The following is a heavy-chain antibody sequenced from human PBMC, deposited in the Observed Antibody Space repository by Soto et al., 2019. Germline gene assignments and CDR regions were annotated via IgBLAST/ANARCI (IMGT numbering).Heavy chain of an antibody. D-gene: IGHD2-2*02. V-gene: IGHV5-10-1*01. CDR3: ASPDCSSTSCYNGVAFDI. CDR2: IDPSDSYT. Sequence: GESLKISCKGSGYSFTNYWISWVGQVPGKGLEWMGRIDPSDSYTNYSPSFQGHVTISADKSISTAYLQWSSLKASDTAMYYCASPDCSSTSCYNGVAFDIWGQGTMVTVSS. CDR1: GYSFTNYW. J-gene: IGHJ3*02.